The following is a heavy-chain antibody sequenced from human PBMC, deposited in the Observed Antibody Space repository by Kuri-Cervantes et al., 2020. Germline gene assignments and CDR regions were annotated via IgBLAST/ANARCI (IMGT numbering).Heavy chain of an antibody. Sequence: GESLKISCAASGFTFSSYWMSWVRQAPGKGLEWVANIKQDGSEKYYVDSVKGRFTISRDNSKNTLYLQMNSLRAEDTAVYYCAKNSPEIWFGELLYPFYYYGMDAWGQGTTVTVSS. V-gene: IGHV3-7*01. CDR3: AKNSPEIWFGELLYPFYYYGMDA. D-gene: IGHD3-10*01. CDR2: IKQDGSEK. J-gene: IGHJ6*02. CDR1: GFTFSSYW.